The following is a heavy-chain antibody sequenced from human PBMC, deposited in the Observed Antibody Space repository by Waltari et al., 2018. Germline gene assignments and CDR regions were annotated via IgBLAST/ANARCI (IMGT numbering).Heavy chain of an antibody. CDR1: GFTFSSYW. CDR2: ISSDGSSQ. V-gene: IGHV3-74*01. CDR3: TRDRRANGFDP. Sequence: EVQLVQSGGGLVQPGGSLRLSCAASGFTFSSYWMHWVRQVPGKGLGWVAVISSDGSSQTYASSVKGRFTISRDNADNTLYLQMNSLRAEDTAVYYCTRDRRANGFDPWGQGTLVAVSS. J-gene: IGHJ5*02.